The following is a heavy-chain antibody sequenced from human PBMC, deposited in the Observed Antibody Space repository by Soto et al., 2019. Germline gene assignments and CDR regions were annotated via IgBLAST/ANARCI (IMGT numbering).Heavy chain of an antibody. Sequence: GASVKVSCKASGYTFTSYAMHWVRQAPGQRLEWMGWINAGNGNTKYSQKFQGRVTITRDTSASPAYMELSSLRSEDTAVYYCARNVLRYFDWPLTAPSGMDVWGQGTTVTVSS. CDR1: GYTFTSYA. D-gene: IGHD3-9*01. CDR2: INAGNGNT. CDR3: ARNVLRYFDWPLTAPSGMDV. V-gene: IGHV1-3*01. J-gene: IGHJ6*02.